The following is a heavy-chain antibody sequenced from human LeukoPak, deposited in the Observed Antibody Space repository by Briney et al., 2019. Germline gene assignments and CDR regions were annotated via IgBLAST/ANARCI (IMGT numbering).Heavy chain of an antibody. Sequence: PSETLSLTCTVSHGSINSYYWSWIRQPPGKGLEWIGYIYYSGSTNYNPSLKSRVTISLDTSKNQLSLKLSSVTAADTAVYFCARRGYFDGSDLDHWGQGTLVTVSS. CDR1: HGSINSYY. CDR3: ARRGYFDGSDLDH. J-gene: IGHJ4*02. V-gene: IGHV4-59*01. D-gene: IGHD3-22*01. CDR2: IYYSGST.